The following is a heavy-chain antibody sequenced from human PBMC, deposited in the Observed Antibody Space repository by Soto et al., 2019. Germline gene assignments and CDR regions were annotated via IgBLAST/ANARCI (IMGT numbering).Heavy chain of an antibody. V-gene: IGHV1-18*01. Sequence: ASVKVSCKASGYTFTSYGISWVRQAPGQGLEWMGWISAYNGNTNYAQKLQGRVTMTTDTSTSTAYMELRSLRSDDTAVYYCARAFWSGYYGVNWFDPWGQGTLVTVSS. J-gene: IGHJ5*02. CDR3: ARAFWSGYYGVNWFDP. CDR1: GYTFTSYG. D-gene: IGHD3-3*01. CDR2: ISAYNGNT.